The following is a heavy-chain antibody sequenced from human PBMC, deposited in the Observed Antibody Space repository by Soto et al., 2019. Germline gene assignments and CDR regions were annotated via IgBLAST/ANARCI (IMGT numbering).Heavy chain of an antibody. CDR1: GFSRRTRGEG. V-gene: IGHV2-5*01. D-gene: IGHD6-19*01. Sequence: SRPTPVNPIQTLTLTCIFSGFSRRTRGEGLGCIRLPAGKAVEWLGFIYWNGDKRYSPSLKMSIIITKDTSKNLVVLTMTNMDTVHTATYSCEKSGSSCCYGWFNPWRKGPMVTV. CDR3: EKSGSSCCYGWFNP. J-gene: IGHJ5*02. CDR2: IYWNGDK.